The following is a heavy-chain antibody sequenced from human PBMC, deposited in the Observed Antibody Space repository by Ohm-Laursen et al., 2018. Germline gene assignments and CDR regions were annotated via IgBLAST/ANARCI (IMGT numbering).Heavy chain of an antibody. CDR2: IIPIFGVA. CDR3: AIRGGAGAFDI. D-gene: IGHD2-15*01. J-gene: IGHJ3*02. CDR1: GGIFSNYA. Sequence: VSSVKVSCKASGGIFSNYAFSWVRQAPGQGLEWMGRIIPIFGVAHYAQKFQGRVTITADESTSTAYMELSSLRSEDTAVYYCAIRGGAGAFDIWGQGTLVTVSS. V-gene: IGHV1-69*15.